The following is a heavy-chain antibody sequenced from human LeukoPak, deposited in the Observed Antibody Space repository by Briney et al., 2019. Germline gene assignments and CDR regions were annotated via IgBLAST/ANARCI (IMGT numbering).Heavy chain of an antibody. J-gene: IGHJ4*02. CDR1: AASIRGYY. V-gene: IGHV4-59*01. CDR2: IYCIGST. Sequence: SETLSLTCTVSAASIRGYYWSWIRQPPGKGLEWIGYIYCIGSTNYNPSLKSRVTISVDTSKNQFSLKLRSVTAADTAVYYCARTPYYDSSGYYNDYWGQGTLVTVSS. CDR3: ARTPYYDSSGYYNDY. D-gene: IGHD3-22*01.